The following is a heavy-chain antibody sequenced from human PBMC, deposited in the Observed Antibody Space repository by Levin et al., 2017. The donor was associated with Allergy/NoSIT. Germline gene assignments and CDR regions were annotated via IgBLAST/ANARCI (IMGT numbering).Heavy chain of an antibody. Sequence: LGESLKISCRTSGYTFSDYFLHWVRQAPGQGLEWLGRINPNTGGTDFAQVFQGRVTMTSDTSISTAYMEVSRPQSDDTAIYYCARGGAYADNWFDPWGQGTLVTVSS. J-gene: IGHJ5*02. CDR3: ARGGAYADNWFDP. V-gene: IGHV1-2*06. D-gene: IGHD4-17*01. CDR1: GYTFSDYF. CDR2: INPNTGGT.